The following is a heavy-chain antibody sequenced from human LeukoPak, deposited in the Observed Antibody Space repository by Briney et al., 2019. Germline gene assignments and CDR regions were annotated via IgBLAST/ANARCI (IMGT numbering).Heavy chain of an antibody. CDR2: ISYDGSNK. CDR1: GFTFSSYG. CDR3: ANLGRVEYFQH. Sequence: GGSLRLSCAASGFTFSSYGMHWVRQAPGKGLEWVAVISYDGSNKYYADSVKGRFTISRDNSKNTLYLQMNSLRAEDTAVYYCANLGRVEYFQHWGQGTLVTVSS. J-gene: IGHJ1*01. V-gene: IGHV3-30*18.